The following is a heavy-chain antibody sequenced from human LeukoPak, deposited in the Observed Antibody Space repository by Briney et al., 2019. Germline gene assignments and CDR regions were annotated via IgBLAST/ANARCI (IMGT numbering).Heavy chain of an antibody. J-gene: IGHJ4*02. CDR1: GFTFSSYG. Sequence: PGGSLRLSCAASGFTFSSYGMHWVRQVPGKGLEWVAVISYDGSNKYYADSVKGRFTISRDNSKNTVYLQMNSLRAEDTAVYYCAKEIYYGSGGFPDYWGQGTLVTVSS. CDR2: ISYDGSNK. V-gene: IGHV3-30*18. CDR3: AKEIYYGSGGFPDY. D-gene: IGHD3-10*01.